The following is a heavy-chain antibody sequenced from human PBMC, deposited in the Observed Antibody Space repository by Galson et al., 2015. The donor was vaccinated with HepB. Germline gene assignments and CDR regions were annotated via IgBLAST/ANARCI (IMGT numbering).Heavy chain of an antibody. J-gene: IGHJ4*02. V-gene: IGHV1-46*01. D-gene: IGHD2-2*01. CDR1: GYTFSNHY. CDR3: AREDCGRTHCSTGYFDN. Sequence: SCKASGYTFSNHYLHWLRQAPGQGLEWMGAIMPGSGATTYAQKFQGRFTVTRDTSTTTVYMDLNSLNSDDTAMYYCAREDCGRTHCSTGYFDNWGQGTLVTVSS. CDR2: IMPGSGAT.